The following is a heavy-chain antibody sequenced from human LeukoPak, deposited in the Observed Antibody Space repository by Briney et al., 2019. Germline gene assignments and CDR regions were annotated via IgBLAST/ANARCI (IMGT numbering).Heavy chain of an antibody. J-gene: IGHJ4*02. D-gene: IGHD6-19*01. CDR1: GFTFSSYW. Sequence: PGGSLRLSCAASGFTFSSYWMSWVRQAPGKGLEWVANIKQDGSEKYYVDSVKGRFTISRDNAKNSLYLQMNSLRAEDTAVYYCARDVGSGWQYFDYWGQGTLVTVSS. CDR2: IKQDGSEK. CDR3: ARDVGSGWQYFDY. V-gene: IGHV3-7*01.